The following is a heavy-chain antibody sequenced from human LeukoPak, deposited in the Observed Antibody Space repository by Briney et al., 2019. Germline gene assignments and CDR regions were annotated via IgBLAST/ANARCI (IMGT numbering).Heavy chain of an antibody. CDR2: IIPIFGTA. CDR3: ARDRRHGDYDEY. D-gene: IGHD4-17*01. V-gene: IGHV1-69*13. CDR1: GGTFSSYA. J-gene: IGHJ4*02. Sequence: ASVTVSCKASGGTFSSYAISWVRQAPGQGLERMGGIIPIFGTANYAQKFQGRVTITADESTSTAYMELSSLRSEDTAVYCCARDRRHGDYDEYWGQGTLVTVSS.